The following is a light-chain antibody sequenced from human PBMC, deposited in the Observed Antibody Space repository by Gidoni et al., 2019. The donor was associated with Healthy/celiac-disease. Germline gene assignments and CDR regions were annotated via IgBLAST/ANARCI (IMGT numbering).Light chain of an antibody. V-gene: IGKV3-20*01. Sequence: EIVLTQSPGTLSLSPGERATLSCRASQSVSSSYLAWYQQKPGQAPRLLIYGASSRATGIPDRFSGSGSGTDFTLTISRLEPEDFAVYYCQQYGSSSWTFXQXTKVEIQ. CDR3: QQYGSSSWT. CDR1: QSVSSSY. J-gene: IGKJ1*01. CDR2: GAS.